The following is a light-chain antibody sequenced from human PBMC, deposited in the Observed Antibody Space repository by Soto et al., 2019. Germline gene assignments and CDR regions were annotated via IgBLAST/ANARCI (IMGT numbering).Light chain of an antibody. V-gene: IGKV1-5*03. J-gene: IGKJ4*01. CDR3: QQYNSYPLT. Sequence: DIQMTQSPSTLSASVGERVTITCRASQSISSWLAWCQQKPGKAPKLLIYKASSLESGVPSRFSGSGSGTEFTLTISSLQPDDFATYYCQQYNSYPLTFGGGTKV. CDR2: KAS. CDR1: QSISSW.